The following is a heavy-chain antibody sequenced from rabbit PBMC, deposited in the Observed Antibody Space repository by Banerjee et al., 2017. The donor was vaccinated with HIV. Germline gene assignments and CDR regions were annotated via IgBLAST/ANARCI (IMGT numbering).Heavy chain of an antibody. V-gene: IGHV1S45*01. CDR3: ARGVDDNSYYDL. Sequence: QEQLEESGGDLVKPEGSLTLTCTASGFSFSNKYVMCWVRQAPGKGLEWIACINSSSGNTVYATWAKGRFTISRTPSTAVTLQVTSLTAADTATYFCARGVDDNSYYDLWGPGTLVTVS. CDR2: INSSSGNT. J-gene: IGHJ4*01. D-gene: IGHD8-1*01. CDR1: GFSFSNKYV.